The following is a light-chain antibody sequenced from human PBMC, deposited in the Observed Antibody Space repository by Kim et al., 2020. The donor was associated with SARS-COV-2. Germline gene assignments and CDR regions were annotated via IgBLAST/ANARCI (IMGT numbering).Light chain of an antibody. J-gene: IGLJ2*01. CDR3: QTWGTGIVV. V-gene: IGLV4-69*01. CDR1: SGNSSYA. Sequence: VRIACTLGSGNSSYAIAWHQQQPEKGPRYLMKLNSDGSHSKGDGIPDRFSGSSSGAERYLTISSLQSEDEADYYCQTWGTGIVVFGGGTQLTVL. CDR2: LNSDGSH.